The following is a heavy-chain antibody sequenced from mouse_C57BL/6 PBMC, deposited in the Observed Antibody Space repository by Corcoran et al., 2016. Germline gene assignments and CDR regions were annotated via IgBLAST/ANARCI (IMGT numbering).Heavy chain of an antibody. Sequence: QVQLQQSGAELVKPGASVKISCKASGYAFSSYWMNWVKQRPGKGLEWIGQIYPGDGDTNYNGKFKGKATLTADKSSSTAYMQLSSLTSEDSAVYFCARSDGYYFFFDYWGQGTTLTVSS. CDR3: ARSDGYYFFFDY. CDR1: GYAFSSYW. J-gene: IGHJ2*01. CDR2: IYPGDGDT. D-gene: IGHD2-3*01. V-gene: IGHV1-80*01.